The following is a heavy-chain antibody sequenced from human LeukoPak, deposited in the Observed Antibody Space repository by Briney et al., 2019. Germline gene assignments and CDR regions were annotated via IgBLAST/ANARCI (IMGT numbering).Heavy chain of an antibody. V-gene: IGHV3-74*01. CDR1: GFTFSSYW. Sequence: PGGSLRLSCAASGFTFSSYWMHWVRQAPGKGLVWVSRINSDGSITTYADSVKGRFTISRDNAKNTLYLRMNSLRAEGTAVYYCARGGQLLANWGQGTLVTVSS. CDR3: ARGGQLLAN. D-gene: IGHD6-19*01. J-gene: IGHJ4*02. CDR2: INSDGSIT.